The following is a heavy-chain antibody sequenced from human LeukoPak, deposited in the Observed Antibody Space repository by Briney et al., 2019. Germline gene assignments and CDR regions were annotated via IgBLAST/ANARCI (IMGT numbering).Heavy chain of an antibody. CDR3: ARLGYCDSSGYYYVLSPFDY. CDR1: GYTFTSYG. Sequence: ASVKVSCKASGYTFTSYGISWVRQAPGQGLEWMGWISAYNGNTNYAQKLQGRVTMTTDTSTSTAYMELRSLRSDDTAVYYCARLGYCDSSGYYYVLSPFDYWGQGTLVTVSS. V-gene: IGHV1-18*01. CDR2: ISAYNGNT. D-gene: IGHD3-22*01. J-gene: IGHJ4*02.